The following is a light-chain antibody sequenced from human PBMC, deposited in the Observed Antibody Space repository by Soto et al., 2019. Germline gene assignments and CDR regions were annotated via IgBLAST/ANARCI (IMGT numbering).Light chain of an antibody. J-gene: IGKJ3*01. V-gene: IGKV3-11*01. CDR3: QQRSNWPPFT. Sequence: EIVLTQSPATLALSPGERATLSCRASQSVSSYLAWYQQKPGQAPRLLIYDASNRATGIPARFSGSGSGTVFTLTFSSLEPEDFAVYYCQQRSNWPPFTFGPGTKVDIK. CDR2: DAS. CDR1: QSVSSY.